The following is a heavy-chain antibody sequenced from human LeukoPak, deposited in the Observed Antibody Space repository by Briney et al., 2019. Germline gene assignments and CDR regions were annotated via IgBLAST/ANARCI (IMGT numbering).Heavy chain of an antibody. V-gene: IGHV3-23*01. CDR2: INDSGGST. Sequence: AGGSLRLTCAASGFTFSTYAISWVRQAPGKGLEWVSAINDSGGSTYYADSVKGRFTISRDNSKNTLYLQMNSLRAEDTAVYYCAKPAISSRGWYYDYWGQGTLVTVSS. J-gene: IGHJ4*02. CDR1: GFTFSTYA. D-gene: IGHD6-19*01. CDR3: AKPAISSRGWYYDY.